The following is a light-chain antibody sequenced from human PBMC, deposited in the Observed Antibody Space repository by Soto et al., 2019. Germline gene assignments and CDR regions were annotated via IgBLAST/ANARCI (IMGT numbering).Light chain of an antibody. V-gene: IGLV1-47*01. CDR1: TSNILRNY. CDR3: ASWDDSLSGYV. J-gene: IGLJ1*01. Sequence: STLAQPPSAAGNPGQRLTISCSGSTSNILRNYVYWYRQLPGTAPRLLISMNDQRPSGVPDRFSGSKSGTSASLSISGLRSEQAADYYCASWDDSLSGYVFATGTKVT. CDR2: MND.